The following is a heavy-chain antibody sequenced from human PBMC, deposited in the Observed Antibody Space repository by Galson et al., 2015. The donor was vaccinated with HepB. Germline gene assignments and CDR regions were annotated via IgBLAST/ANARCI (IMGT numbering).Heavy chain of an antibody. CDR3: ARLRLQFPPYFDY. J-gene: IGHJ4*01. D-gene: IGHD5-24*01. Sequence: QSGAEVKKPGESLKISCKGSGSSFPSYWISWVRQMPGKGLEWMGMIYPDDSDTRNSPSFQGQVTISADKSISTAYLQWSSLKASDTAMYYCARLRLQFPPYFDYWGHGTLVTVSS. V-gene: IGHV5-51*01. CDR1: GSSFPSYW. CDR2: IYPDDSDT.